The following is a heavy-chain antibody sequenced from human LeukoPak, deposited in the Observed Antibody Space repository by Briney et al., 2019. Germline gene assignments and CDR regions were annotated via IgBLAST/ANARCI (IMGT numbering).Heavy chain of an antibody. CDR2: ISSSSSYI. J-gene: IGHJ6*02. D-gene: IGHD1-26*01. V-gene: IGHV3-21*01. CDR3: ARDRTLVRTYGMDV. Sequence: GGSLRLFCAPSGFTFSSYSMKWVRQATGKGLEWVSSISSSSSYIYYADSVKGRFTISRDNAKDSLYLQMNSLRAEDTAVYYCARDRTLVRTYGMDVWGQGTTVTVSS. CDR1: GFTFSSYS.